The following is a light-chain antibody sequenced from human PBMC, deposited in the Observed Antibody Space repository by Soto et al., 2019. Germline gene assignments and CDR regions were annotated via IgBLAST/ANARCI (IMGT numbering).Light chain of an antibody. CDR1: SSDVGGYNY. Sequence: QSALTQPASESGSPGQSITISCTGSSSDVGGYNYVSWYQQHPGKAPKLIIYDVNNQPSGVSDRFSGSKSGNTASLTISGLQAEDEADYYCSSYTSSSTLGVFGGGTKLTVL. CDR3: SSYTSSSTLGV. CDR2: DVN. J-gene: IGLJ3*02. V-gene: IGLV2-14*03.